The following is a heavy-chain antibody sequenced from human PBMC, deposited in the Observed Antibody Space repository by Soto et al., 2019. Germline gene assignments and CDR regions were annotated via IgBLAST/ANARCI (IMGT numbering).Heavy chain of an antibody. V-gene: IGHV1-2*04. Sequence: ASVKVSCKASGYTFTGYYMHWVRQAPGQGLEWMGWINPNSGGTNYAQKFQGWVTMTRDTSISTAYMELSRLRSDDTAVYYCVRGGAVAGTGNYYYGMDVWGQGTTVTVS. D-gene: IGHD6-19*01. J-gene: IGHJ6*02. CDR3: VRGGAVAGTGNYYYGMDV. CDR2: INPNSGGT. CDR1: GYTFTGYY.